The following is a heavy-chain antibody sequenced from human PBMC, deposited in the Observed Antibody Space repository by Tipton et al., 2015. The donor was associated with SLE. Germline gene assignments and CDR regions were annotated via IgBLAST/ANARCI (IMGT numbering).Heavy chain of an antibody. Sequence: SGFTFSSYGMHWVRQAPGKGLEWVAFIRYDGSNKYYADSVKGRFTISRDNSKNTLYLQMNSLRAEDTAVYYCASGVGASYYFDYWGQGTLVTVSS. CDR3: ASGVGASYYFDY. J-gene: IGHJ4*02. CDR2: IRYDGSNK. V-gene: IGHV3-30*02. D-gene: IGHD1-26*01. CDR1: GFTFSSYG.